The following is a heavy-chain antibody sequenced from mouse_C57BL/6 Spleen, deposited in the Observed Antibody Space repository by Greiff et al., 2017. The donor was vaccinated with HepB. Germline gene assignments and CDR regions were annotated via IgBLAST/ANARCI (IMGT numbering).Heavy chain of an antibody. D-gene: IGHD1-1*01. CDR2: ISNLAYSI. CDR1: GFTFSDYG. J-gene: IGHJ2*01. Sequence: EVKLMESGGGLVQPGGSLKLSCAASGFTFSDYGMAWVRQAPRKGPEWVAFISNLAYSIYYAETVTCRFTISRENAKNTLYLEMSRLRSEDTAMYYCARHFDYGSFDYWGQGTTLTVSS. CDR3: ARHFDYGSFDY. V-gene: IGHV5-15*01.